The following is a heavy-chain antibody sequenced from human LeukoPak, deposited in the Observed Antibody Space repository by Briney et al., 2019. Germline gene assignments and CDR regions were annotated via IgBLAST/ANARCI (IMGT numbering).Heavy chain of an antibody. J-gene: IGHJ6*03. CDR2: IIPIFGTA. CDR1: GGTFSSYA. Sequence: ASVKVSCKASGGTFSSYAISWVRQAPGQGLEWMGGIIPIFGTANYAQKFQGRVTMTEDTSTDTAYMELSSLRSDDTAVYYCARESGGTYYYYYYYMDVWGKGTTVTVSS. CDR3: ARESGGTYYYYYYYMDV. V-gene: IGHV1-69*06. D-gene: IGHD1-26*01.